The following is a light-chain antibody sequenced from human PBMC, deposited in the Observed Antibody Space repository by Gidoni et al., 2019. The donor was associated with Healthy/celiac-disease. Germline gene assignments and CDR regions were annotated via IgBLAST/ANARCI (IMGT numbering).Light chain of an antibody. CDR1: QGIRYD. J-gene: IGKJ4*01. CDR2: TAS. CDR3: LQHNGYPLT. Sequence: IQMTQSQSALSASVGDRVTITCGASQGIRYDFGWYQQKTGKAPKRLIYTASSLQSGVPSRFSGSGSGTEFTLTISSLQPEDFATYYCLQHNGYPLTFGGGTKVEFK. V-gene: IGKV1-17*01.